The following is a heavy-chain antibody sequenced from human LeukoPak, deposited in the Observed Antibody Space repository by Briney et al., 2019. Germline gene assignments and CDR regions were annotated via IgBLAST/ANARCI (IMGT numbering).Heavy chain of an antibody. CDR3: ARGWGSSWYYFDS. Sequence: SETLSLTCTVSGDSISSSTYYWGWIRQPPGKGLEWIGSIYYSGSTYYNPSLKSRVTISVDRSKNQFSLKLSSVTAADTAVYYCARGWGSSWYYFDSWSQGTLVTVSS. V-gene: IGHV4-39*07. CDR1: GDSISSSTYY. CDR2: IYYSGST. D-gene: IGHD6-13*01. J-gene: IGHJ4*02.